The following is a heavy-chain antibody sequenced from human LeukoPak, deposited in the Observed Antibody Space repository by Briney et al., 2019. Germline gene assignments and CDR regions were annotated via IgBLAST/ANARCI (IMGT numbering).Heavy chain of an antibody. CDR1: GYTFTSYY. D-gene: IGHD1-26*01. Sequence: ASVKVSCKATGYTFTSYYMHWVRQAPGQGLEWMGIINPSGGSPSYAQRFQGRVTMTRDTSTSTVYMELSSLRSEDTAVYYCARTKWELLRYFDYWGQGTLVTVSS. J-gene: IGHJ4*02. CDR2: INPSGGSP. V-gene: IGHV1-46*01. CDR3: ARTKWELLRYFDY.